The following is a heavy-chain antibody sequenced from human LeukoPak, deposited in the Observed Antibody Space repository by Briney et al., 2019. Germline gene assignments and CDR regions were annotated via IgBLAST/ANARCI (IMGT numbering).Heavy chain of an antibody. Sequence: ASVKVSCKASGYTFTGYYIHWVRQAPGQGLEWMGWINPNSGGTNYAQKFQGRVTMTRDTSISTAYMELSRLRSDDTAVYYCARVGHYYGSGSYLNYWGQGTLVTVSS. CDR1: GYTFTGYY. CDR2: INPNSGGT. D-gene: IGHD3-10*01. V-gene: IGHV1-2*02. J-gene: IGHJ4*02. CDR3: ARVGHYYGSGSYLNY.